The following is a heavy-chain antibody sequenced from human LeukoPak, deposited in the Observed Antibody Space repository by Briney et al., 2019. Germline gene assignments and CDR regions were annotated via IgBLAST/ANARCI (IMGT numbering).Heavy chain of an antibody. CDR2: INWNGGST. V-gene: IGHV3-20*04. CDR3: ARGSYYYDSSGLWDYFDY. D-gene: IGHD3-22*01. J-gene: IGHJ4*02. Sequence: GGSLRLSCAASGFTFDDYGMSWVRQAPGKGLEWVSGINWNGGSTGYADSVKGRFTISRDNAKSSLYLQMNSLRAEDTALYYCARGSYYYDSSGLWDYFDYWGQGTLVTVSS. CDR1: GFTFDDYG.